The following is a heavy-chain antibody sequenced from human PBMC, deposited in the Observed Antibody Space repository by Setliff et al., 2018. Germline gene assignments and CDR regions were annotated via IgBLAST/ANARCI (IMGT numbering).Heavy chain of an antibody. J-gene: IGHJ6*02. CDR2: IYPGDSDT. V-gene: IGHV5-51*01. CDR3: ARSDYGDYFAWDSYGMDV. Sequence: GESLKISCKGSGYSFTSYWIGWVRQMPGKGLEWMGIIYPGDSDTRYSPSFQGQVTISADRSTRTAYLQLSSLKASDTAFYYCARSDYGDYFAWDSYGMDVWGQGTTVTVSS. CDR1: GYSFTSYW. D-gene: IGHD4-17*01.